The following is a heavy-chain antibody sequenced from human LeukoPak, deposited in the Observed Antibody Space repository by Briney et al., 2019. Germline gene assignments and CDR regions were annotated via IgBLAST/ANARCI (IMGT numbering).Heavy chain of an antibody. Sequence: SGTLSLTCAVSGGSISSSNWWSWVRQPPGKGLEWIGEIYHSGSTNYNPSLKSRVTISVDKSKNQFSLKLSSVTAADTAVYYCARVHVTPVAGYGEYWGQGTLVTVSS. CDR3: ARVHVTPVAGYGEY. CDR2: IYHSGST. D-gene: IGHD6-19*01. V-gene: IGHV4-4*02. CDR1: GGSISSSNW. J-gene: IGHJ4*02.